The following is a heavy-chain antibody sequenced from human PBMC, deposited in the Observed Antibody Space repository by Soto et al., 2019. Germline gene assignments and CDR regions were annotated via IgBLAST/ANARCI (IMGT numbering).Heavy chain of an antibody. Sequence: QVQLQQWGAGLLKPSETLSLTCAVYGGSFSAYYWSWLRQSPGKGLEWIGEIHHSGSTNYKPSLKSRVTISVDTSTNQFSLELRSVTAADTAVYYCASYGSGTYYNGYYFDYWGQGTLVNVSS. CDR2: IHHSGST. CDR1: GGSFSAYY. CDR3: ASYGSGTYYNGYYFDY. D-gene: IGHD3-10*01. J-gene: IGHJ4*02. V-gene: IGHV4-34*01.